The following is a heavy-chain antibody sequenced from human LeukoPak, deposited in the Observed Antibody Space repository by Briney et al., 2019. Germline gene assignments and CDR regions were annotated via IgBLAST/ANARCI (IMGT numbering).Heavy chain of an antibody. Sequence: PGGSLRLSCAASGFTFSSYSMNWVRQAPGKGLEWVSSISSSSSYIYYADSVKGRFTISRDNAKNSLYLQVNSLRAEDTAVYYCARGGSGWPIDYWGQGTLVTVSS. D-gene: IGHD6-19*01. CDR2: ISSSSSYI. V-gene: IGHV3-21*01. CDR1: GFTFSSYS. CDR3: ARGGSGWPIDY. J-gene: IGHJ4*02.